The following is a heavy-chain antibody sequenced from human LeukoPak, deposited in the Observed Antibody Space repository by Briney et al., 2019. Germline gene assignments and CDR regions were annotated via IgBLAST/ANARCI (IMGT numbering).Heavy chain of an antibody. D-gene: IGHD2-2*01. J-gene: IGHJ5*02. Sequence: AGGSLRLSCAASGFTVSNNYLSWVRQAPGKGLEWVSVLYSGGTTYYADSVKGRFTISSDNSKNTLYFQMDSLRAEDTAVYYCARGYCSSTSCYGGWWFDLWGQGTLVTVSS. CDR1: GFTVSNNY. CDR3: ARGYCSSTSCYGGWWFDL. CDR2: LYSGGTT. V-gene: IGHV3-53*01.